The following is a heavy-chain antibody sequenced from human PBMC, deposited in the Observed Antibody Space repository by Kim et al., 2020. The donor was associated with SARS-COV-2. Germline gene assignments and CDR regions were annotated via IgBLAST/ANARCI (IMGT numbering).Heavy chain of an antibody. D-gene: IGHD3-3*01. CDR1: GFNFDDYA. CDR3: TKEIFGAFDI. V-gene: IGHV3-43*02. Sequence: GGSLRLSCSASGFNFDDYAMHWVRQGPGKGLEWLSMISGDTYNTFYADSVRGRFIISRDNRKKSLYLQINNLQTDDTALYYCTKEIFGAFDIWGLGTMVTVSS. CDR2: ISGDTYNT. J-gene: IGHJ3*02.